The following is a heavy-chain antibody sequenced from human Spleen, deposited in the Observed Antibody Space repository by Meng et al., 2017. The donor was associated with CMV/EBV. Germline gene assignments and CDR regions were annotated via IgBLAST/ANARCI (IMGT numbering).Heavy chain of an antibody. D-gene: IGHD2-2*01. CDR1: GGSISTNY. CDR3: ARGVVVPAAPTWWY. Sequence: GSLRLSCTVSGGSISTNYWSWIRQPPGKGLEWIGQVYYSGSTNYNPSLSSRVTISVDTSKNQFSLKLSSVTAADTAVYYCARGVVVPAAPTWWYWGQGTLVTVSS. CDR2: VYYSGST. J-gene: IGHJ4*02. V-gene: IGHV4-59*12.